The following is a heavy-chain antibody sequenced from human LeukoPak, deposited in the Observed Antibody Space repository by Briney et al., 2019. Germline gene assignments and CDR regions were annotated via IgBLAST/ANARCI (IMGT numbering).Heavy chain of an antibody. J-gene: IGHJ4*02. CDR2: IRHDKSNE. V-gene: IGHV3-30*02. Sequence: GGSLRLSCAASGFILSNYGMHWVRQAPGKGLEWVAFIRHDKSNEYYADSVKGGFTISRDNSKNTLYLQMNSLRAKDTAVYYCATVEYSSSSDYWGQGTLVTVSS. D-gene: IGHD6-6*01. CDR1: GFILSNYG. CDR3: ATVEYSSSSDY.